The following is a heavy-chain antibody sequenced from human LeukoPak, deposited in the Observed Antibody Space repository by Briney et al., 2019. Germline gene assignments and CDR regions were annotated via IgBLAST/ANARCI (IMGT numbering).Heavy chain of an antibody. J-gene: IGHJ6*03. Sequence: GESLKISCKGSGYTFTSYWIGWVRQMPGKGLEWMGIIYPGDSPTRYSPSFQGQVIISLDKSISTAYLQWSSLKASDTAMYYCVRRPYCSSTTCFGSAYMDVWGKGTTVTVSS. CDR1: GYTFTSYW. D-gene: IGHD2-2*01. V-gene: IGHV5-51*01. CDR2: IYPGDSPT. CDR3: VRRPYCSSTTCFGSAYMDV.